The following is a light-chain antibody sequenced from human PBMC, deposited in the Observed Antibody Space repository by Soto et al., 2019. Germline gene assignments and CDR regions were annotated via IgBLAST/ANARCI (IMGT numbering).Light chain of an antibody. CDR3: QQYSSTFWT. J-gene: IGKJ1*01. V-gene: IGKV3-20*01. Sequence: EIVLTQSPGTLSLSPGERTTLSCRASQSISSSYLAWYQQKPGQAPRLLAYGASSRATGIPDRFSGSGSGTDFSLTISRLEPEDFALYYCQQYSSTFWTLGQGTKVEIK. CDR2: GAS. CDR1: QSISSSY.